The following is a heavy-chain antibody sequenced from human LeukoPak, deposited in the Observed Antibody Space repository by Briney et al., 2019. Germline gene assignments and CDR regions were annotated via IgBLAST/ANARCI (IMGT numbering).Heavy chain of an antibody. D-gene: IGHD3-22*01. J-gene: IGHJ1*01. CDR1: GFTFSNYW. CDR3: ATYSSLNRREFQY. CDR2: IKTDGSEK. Sequence: PGGSLRLFCAGSGFTFSNYWMGWVRQAPGKGLQWVANIKTDGSEKYYVDSVKGRFTISRDNAKNSLYLQMNSLRAEDTAVYYCATYSSLNRREFQYWGQGTLLTVSS. V-gene: IGHV3-7*01.